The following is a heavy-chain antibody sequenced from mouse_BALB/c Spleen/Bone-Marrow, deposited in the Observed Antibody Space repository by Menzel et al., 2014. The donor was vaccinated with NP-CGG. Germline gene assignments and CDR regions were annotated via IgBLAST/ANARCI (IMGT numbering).Heavy chain of an antibody. V-gene: IGHV1-5*01. CDR2: IHPGNSDT. J-gene: IGHJ2*01. CDR1: GYTFSNYW. CDR3: TTLARTNFDY. Sequence: VQLQQPGTVLARPGAAVKMSCKASGYTFSNYWMHWVKQRPGQGLEWIGTIHPGNSDTTYNQKFKGKAKLTAVTSTSTAYMDLSSLTNEDSAVYYCTTLARTNFDYWGQGTTLTVSS. D-gene: IGHD3-1*01.